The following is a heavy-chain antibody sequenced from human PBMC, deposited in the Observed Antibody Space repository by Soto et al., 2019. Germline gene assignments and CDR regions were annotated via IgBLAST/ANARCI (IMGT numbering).Heavy chain of an antibody. Sequence: QLQLQESGPGLVKPSETLSLTCTVSGGSISSSSYYWGWIRQPPGKGLEWIGSIYYSGSTYYNPSLKSRVTISVDTSKNQFSLKLSSVTAADTAVYYCARQSSSWYHWFDPWGQGTLVTVSS. CDR1: GGSISSSSYY. J-gene: IGHJ5*02. V-gene: IGHV4-39*01. CDR2: IYYSGST. D-gene: IGHD6-13*01. CDR3: ARQSSSWYHWFDP.